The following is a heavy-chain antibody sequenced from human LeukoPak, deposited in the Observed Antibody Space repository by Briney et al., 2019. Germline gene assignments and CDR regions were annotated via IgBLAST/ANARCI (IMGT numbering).Heavy chain of an antibody. CDR1: GGSFSGYY. J-gene: IGHJ4*02. CDR2: INHSGST. CDR3: ASFAAAPGGRDY. Sequence: SETLSLTCADYGGSFSGYYWSWIRQPPGKGLEWIGEINHSGSTNYNPSLKSRVTISVDTSKNQFSLKLSSVTAADTAVYYCASFAAAPGGRDYWGQGTLVTVSS. D-gene: IGHD1-26*01. V-gene: IGHV4-34*01.